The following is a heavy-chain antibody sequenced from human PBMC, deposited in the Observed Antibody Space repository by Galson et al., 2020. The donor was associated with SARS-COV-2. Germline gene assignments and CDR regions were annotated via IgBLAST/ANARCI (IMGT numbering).Heavy chain of an antibody. V-gene: IGHV1-18*01. CDR2: ISAYNGNT. D-gene: IGHD4-17*01. CDR3: ARSGDIVSTRFSYGDYQGPYYYFDY. J-gene: IGHJ4*02. Sequence: ASVKVSCKASGYMFTSYGITWVRQAPGQGLEWMAYISAYNGNTHYAQKVQGRVTMTTDTSTNTAYMELRSLRSDDTAVYYCARSGDIVSTRFSYGDYQGPYYYFDYWGQGTLVTVSS. CDR1: GYMFTSYG.